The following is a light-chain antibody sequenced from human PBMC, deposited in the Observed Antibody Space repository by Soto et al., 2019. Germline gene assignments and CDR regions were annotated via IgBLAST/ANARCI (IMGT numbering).Light chain of an antibody. CDR3: QQYGDSIA. V-gene: IGKV3-20*01. Sequence: EIVLTQSPGTLSLSPGERATLSCRASQSFSSSYLAWYQQKPGQAPRLLIYRASSRATGIPDRFSGSGSGTDFTLTISRLEPEDFAVYYCQQYGDSIAFGQGTRLEI. J-gene: IGKJ5*01. CDR2: RAS. CDR1: QSFSSSY.